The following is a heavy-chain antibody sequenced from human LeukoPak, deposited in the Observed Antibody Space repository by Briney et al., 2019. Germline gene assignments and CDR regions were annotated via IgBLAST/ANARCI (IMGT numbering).Heavy chain of an antibody. CDR2: INGDGTFT. D-gene: IGHD3-22*01. CDR1: GFTFSIFP. V-gene: IGHV3-74*01. Sequence: GGSLRLSCAASGFTFSIFPMYWVRHAPGRGLLWVSHINGDGTFTAYADSVKGRLTISRDNAKNTLYLQMNSLRAEDTAIYYCARGGFYYDSPRLYGFDIWGQGTMVTVSS. CDR3: ARGGFYYDSPRLYGFDI. J-gene: IGHJ3*02.